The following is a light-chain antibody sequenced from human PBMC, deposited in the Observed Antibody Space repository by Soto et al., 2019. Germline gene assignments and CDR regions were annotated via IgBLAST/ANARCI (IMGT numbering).Light chain of an antibody. CDR2: LGS. Sequence: DILTTTYPLSLPVTPGDPPSLSCGSSQSILHRNGYNYLDWYLQKPGRSPQLLIYLGSNRASGVPDRFSGSGSGTDFTLSISRVEAEDVGLYYCLQALEAPLTFGQGTKVDIK. V-gene: IGKV2-28*01. CDR1: QSILHRNGYNY. CDR3: LQALEAPLT. J-gene: IGKJ1*01.